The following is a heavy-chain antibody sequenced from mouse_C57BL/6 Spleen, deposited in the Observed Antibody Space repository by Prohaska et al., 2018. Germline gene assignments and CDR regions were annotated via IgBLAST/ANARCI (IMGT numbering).Heavy chain of an antibody. V-gene: IGHV1-53*01. J-gene: IGHJ3*01. CDR3: ARSSNWGFAY. CDR1: RTYW. CDR2: INPSNGGT. D-gene: IGHD2-5*01. Sequence: RTYWMHWVKQRPGQGLEWIGNINPSNGGTNYNEKFKSKATLTVDKSSSTAYMQLSSLTSEDSAVYYCARSSNWGFAYWGQGTLVTVSA.